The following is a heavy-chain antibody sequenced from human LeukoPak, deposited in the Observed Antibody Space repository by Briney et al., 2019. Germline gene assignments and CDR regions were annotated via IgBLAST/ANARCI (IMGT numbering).Heavy chain of an antibody. CDR3: AKAPVTTCRGAFCYPFYY. Sequence: SGGSLRLSCAASGFTFRSYGMTWVRQAPGKGLEWVSSISSSSYIYYADSVKGRFTISRDNAKNSLFLQMNRLRPEDAAVYYCAKAPVTTCRGAFCYPFYYWGLGTLVTVSS. D-gene: IGHD2-15*01. J-gene: IGHJ4*02. V-gene: IGHV3-21*04. CDR1: GFTFRSYG. CDR2: ISSSSYI.